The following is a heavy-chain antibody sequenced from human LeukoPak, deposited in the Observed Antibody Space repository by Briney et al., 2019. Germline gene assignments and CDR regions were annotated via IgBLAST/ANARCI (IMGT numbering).Heavy chain of an antibody. Sequence: LEESLQISCMGSGYSFTSYWICWVRQMPGKGLEWRWIIYTGDSDTRYSPSFQGQVTISADKSISTAYLQWSSLKASDTAMYYCARHGAGSGYYWEIDYWGQGTLVTVSS. CDR2: IYTGDSDT. CDR1: GYSFTSYW. J-gene: IGHJ4*02. D-gene: IGHD3-3*01. V-gene: IGHV5-51*01. CDR3: ARHGAGSGYYWEIDY.